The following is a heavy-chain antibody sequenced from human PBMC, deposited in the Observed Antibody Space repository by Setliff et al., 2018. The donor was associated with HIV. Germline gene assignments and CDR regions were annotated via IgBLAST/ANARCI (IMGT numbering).Heavy chain of an antibody. CDR2: MNPNSGNT. CDR3: ARLRPYNSALDY. V-gene: IGHV1-8*02. J-gene: IGHJ4*02. Sequence: ASVKVSCKASGYTFKSNDINWVRQATGQGLEWMGWMNPNSGNTGYAQKFQGRVTMTRDTSISTAYMELSSLRSDDTAVYYCARLRPYNSALDYWGQGTLVTVSS. D-gene: IGHD3-10*01. CDR1: GYTFKSND.